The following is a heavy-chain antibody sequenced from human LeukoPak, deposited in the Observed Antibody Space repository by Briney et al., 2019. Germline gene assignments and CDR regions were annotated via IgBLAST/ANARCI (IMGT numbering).Heavy chain of an antibody. CDR3: ARVDTAMVLPPDY. CDR1: GGTFSSYA. J-gene: IGHJ4*02. CDR2: IIPIFGTA. D-gene: IGHD5-18*01. Sequence: SVTVSCKASGGTFSSYAISWVRQAPGQGLEWMGGIIPIFGTANYAQKFQGRATITADESTSTAYMELSSLRSEDTAVYYCARVDTAMVLPPDYWGQGTLVTVSS. V-gene: IGHV1-69*13.